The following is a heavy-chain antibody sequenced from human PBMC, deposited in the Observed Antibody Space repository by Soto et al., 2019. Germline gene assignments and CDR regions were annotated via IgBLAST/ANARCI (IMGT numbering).Heavy chain of an antibody. Sequence: DSVKVSCKASGYTFTGYYIHWVRQAPGQGLEWMGWINPNNGDTNYAQKFQGRVTMTRDTSTSTAYMELSSLRFDDTAVYYCARVDTAMVIRDYYYYGMDVWGQGTTVTVSS. CDR3: ARVDTAMVIRDYYYYGMDV. V-gene: IGHV1-2*02. CDR2: INPNNGDT. D-gene: IGHD5-18*01. J-gene: IGHJ6*02. CDR1: GYTFTGYY.